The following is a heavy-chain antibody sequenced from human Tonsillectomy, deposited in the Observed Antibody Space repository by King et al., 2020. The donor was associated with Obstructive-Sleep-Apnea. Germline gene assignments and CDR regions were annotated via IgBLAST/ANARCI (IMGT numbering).Heavy chain of an antibody. CDR1: GYSFTSYW. D-gene: IGHD2-2*01. CDR3: ATSKGYCTSTSCYAPFDY. V-gene: IGHV5-51*01. CDR2: IFPWDPDN. J-gene: IGHJ4*02. Sequence: QLVQSGAEVIKPGESLKISCKGSGYSFTSYWIGWVRQMPGKGLEWMGIIFPWDPDNRYSPSFQSQVTISADKSISTAYLQWGSLKGSDTAMYYCATSKGYCTSTSCYAPFDYWGQGTLVTVSS.